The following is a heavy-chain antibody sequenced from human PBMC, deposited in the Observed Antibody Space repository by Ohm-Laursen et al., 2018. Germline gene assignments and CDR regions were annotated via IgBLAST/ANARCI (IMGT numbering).Heavy chain of an antibody. CDR3: ARDRDWAIDY. CDR1: GFTFSSYA. Sequence: SLRLSCTASGFTFSSYAMNWVRQAPGKGLEWLSYINAYKNDLFYADSVKGRFTISRDNAENLLYLQMDRLRDDDTAVHYCARDRDWAIDYWGQGTLVTVSS. V-gene: IGHV3-48*02. D-gene: IGHD3/OR15-3a*01. J-gene: IGHJ4*02. CDR2: INAYKNDL.